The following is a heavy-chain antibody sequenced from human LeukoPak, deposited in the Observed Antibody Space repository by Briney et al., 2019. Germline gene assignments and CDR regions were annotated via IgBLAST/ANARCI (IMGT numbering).Heavy chain of an antibody. Sequence: PGGSLRLSCAASGFIFSDFYMSWFRQAPGKGLEWVAYISSSGTTIYYADSVKGRFTVSRDNAKNSLYMQMNSLKAEDTAVYYCARKTIVVVTPTEYWGQGTLVTVSS. CDR2: ISSSGTTI. CDR1: GFIFSDFY. CDR3: ARKTIVVVTPTEY. J-gene: IGHJ4*02. D-gene: IGHD3-22*01. V-gene: IGHV3-11*01.